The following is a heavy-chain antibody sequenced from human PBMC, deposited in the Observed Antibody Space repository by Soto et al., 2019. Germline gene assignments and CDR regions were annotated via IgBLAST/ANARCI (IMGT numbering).Heavy chain of an antibody. D-gene: IGHD4-17*01. CDR3: ARLAPHDYGGNHFDY. Sequence: QVQLVQSGAEVKKPGSSVKVSCKATGGTFTNYAISWVRQAPGQGLEWMGGISPIVGTTHYAQKFQGRVTITADESSSTAYMELTRLRSEDTAMYYCARLAPHDYGGNHFDYWGQGSMVTVSS. V-gene: IGHV1-69*01. CDR2: ISPIVGTT. J-gene: IGHJ4*02. CDR1: GGTFTNYA.